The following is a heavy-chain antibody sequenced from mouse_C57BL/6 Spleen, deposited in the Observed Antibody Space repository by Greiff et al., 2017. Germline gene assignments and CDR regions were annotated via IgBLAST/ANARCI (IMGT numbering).Heavy chain of an antibody. CDR1: GYTFTDYY. CDR3: AREVTGRYFDY. V-gene: IGHV1-26*01. J-gene: IGHJ2*01. Sequence: EVQLQQSGPELVKPGASVKISCKASGYTFTDYYMNWVKQSHGKSLEWIGDINPNNGGTSYNQKFKGKATLTVDQSSSTAYMELRSLTSEDSAVYYCAREVTGRYFDYWGQGTTLTVSS. D-gene: IGHD4-1*01. CDR2: INPNNGGT.